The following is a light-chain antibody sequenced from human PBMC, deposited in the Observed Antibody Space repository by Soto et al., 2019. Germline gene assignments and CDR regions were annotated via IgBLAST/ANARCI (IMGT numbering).Light chain of an antibody. V-gene: IGLV1-44*01. CDR1: SSNIGSNF. CDR2: GND. Sequence: QSVLTQPPSASGTPGQRVTISCSGRSSNIGSNFVSWYRQLPGTAPKLLIYGNDQRPSGVPDRFSGSKSGTSASLAISGLQSEDEADYYCCSYVGGRTYVFGSGTKLTVL. J-gene: IGLJ1*01. CDR3: CSYVGGRTYV.